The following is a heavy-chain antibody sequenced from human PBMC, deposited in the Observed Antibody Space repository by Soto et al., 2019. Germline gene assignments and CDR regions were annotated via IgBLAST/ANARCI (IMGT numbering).Heavy chain of an antibody. CDR1: GFTSSNYW. D-gene: IGHD3-10*01. CDR2: INTDGSRI. V-gene: IGHV3-74*01. Sequence: EVKLVESGGGLVQPGGSLRLSCVVSGFTSSNYWMHWVRQAPGEGLVWVSHINTDGSRITYADSVKGRFPISRANAKNTLHLQMNRLSAEDTAVYYCASAKATMGRRISWFDHRGPGTLVTVSA. CDR3: ASAKATMGRRISWFDH. J-gene: IGHJ5*02.